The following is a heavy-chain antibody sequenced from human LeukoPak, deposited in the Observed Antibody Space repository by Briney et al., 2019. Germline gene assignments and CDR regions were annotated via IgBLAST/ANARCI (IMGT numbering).Heavy chain of an antibody. CDR1: GGSFSGYY. D-gene: IGHD3-3*01. V-gene: IGHV4-34*01. CDR3: ARALGFEDY. CDR2: INYSGST. Sequence: SETLSLTCAVYGGSFSGYYWSWIRQPPGKGLEWIGEINYSGSTNYNPSLKSRVTISVDTSKNQFSLKLSSVTAADTAVYYCARALGFEDYWGQGTLVTVSS. J-gene: IGHJ4*02.